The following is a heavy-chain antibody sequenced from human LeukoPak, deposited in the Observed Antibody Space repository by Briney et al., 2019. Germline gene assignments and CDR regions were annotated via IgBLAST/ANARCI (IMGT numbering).Heavy chain of an antibody. V-gene: IGHV1-8*01. D-gene: IGHD3-22*01. J-gene: IGHJ4*02. Sequence: GASVKVSCKASGYTFTSYDINWVRQATGQGLEWMGWMNPNSGNTGYAQKFQGRVTMTRNTPISTAYMELSSLRSEDTAVYYCARGGPYYYDSSGYYYEDWGQGTLVTVSS. CDR2: MNPNSGNT. CDR1: GYTFTSYD. CDR3: ARGGPYYYDSSGYYYED.